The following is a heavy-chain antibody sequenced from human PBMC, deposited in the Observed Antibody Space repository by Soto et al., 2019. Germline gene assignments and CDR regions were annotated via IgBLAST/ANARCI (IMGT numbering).Heavy chain of an antibody. CDR2: ISYDGSNK. CDR1: GFTFSSYG. J-gene: IGHJ4*02. D-gene: IGHD3-3*01. CDR3: ANATIFGVVTPVDY. Sequence: QVQLVESGGGVVQPGRSLRLSCAASGFTFSSYGMHWVRQAPGKGLEWVAVISYDGSNKYYADSVKGRFTISRDNSKNTLYLQMNSLRAEDTDVYYCANATIFGVVTPVDYWGQGTLVTVSS. V-gene: IGHV3-30*18.